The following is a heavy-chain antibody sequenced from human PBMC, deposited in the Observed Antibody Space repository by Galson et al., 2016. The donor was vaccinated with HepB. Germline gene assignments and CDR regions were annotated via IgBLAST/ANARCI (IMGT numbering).Heavy chain of an antibody. J-gene: IGHJ4*02. V-gene: IGHV1-69*13. D-gene: IGHD1-26*01. CDR1: GGTFSSYA. Sequence: SVKVSCKASGGTFSSYAISWVRQALGQGLEWMGGIIPIFGTANYAQKFQGRVTITADESTSTAYMELSSLRSEDTAVYYCAREGLMGGSFDYWGQGTLVTVSS. CDR3: AREGLMGGSFDY. CDR2: IIPIFGTA.